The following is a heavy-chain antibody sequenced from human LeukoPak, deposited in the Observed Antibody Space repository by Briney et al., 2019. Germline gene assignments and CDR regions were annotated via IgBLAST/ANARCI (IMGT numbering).Heavy chain of an antibody. Sequence: ASVKVSCKAAGGTFSSYAISWVRQAPGQGLEWMGWINPNSGGTNYAQKFQGRVTMTRDTSISTAYMELSRLRSDDTAVYYCARDRGYCSSTSCYNPPGYWGQGTLVTVSS. CDR1: GGTFSSYA. D-gene: IGHD2-2*02. CDR2: INPNSGGT. J-gene: IGHJ4*02. CDR3: ARDRGYCSSTSCYNPPGY. V-gene: IGHV1-2*02.